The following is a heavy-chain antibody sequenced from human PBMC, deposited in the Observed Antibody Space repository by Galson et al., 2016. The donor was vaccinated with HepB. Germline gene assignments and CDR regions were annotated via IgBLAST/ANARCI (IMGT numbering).Heavy chain of an antibody. V-gene: IGHV3-23*01. Sequence: SLRLSCAASGFVYSNFGLSWVRQAPGKGLEWVASISPRRTTYYSDSVQGRVTISRDNSNNTLYLQMNGLRAEDTAVYYCAKERLVRRSFDHWGQGTLLTVSS. CDR3: AKERLVRRSFDH. CDR1: GFVYSNFG. J-gene: IGHJ4*02. D-gene: IGHD1-1*01. CDR2: ISPRRTT.